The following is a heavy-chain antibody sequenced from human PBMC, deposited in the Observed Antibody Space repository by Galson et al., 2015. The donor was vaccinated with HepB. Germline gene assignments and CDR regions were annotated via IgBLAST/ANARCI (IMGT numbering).Heavy chain of an antibody. CDR1: GYIFTSHG. J-gene: IGHJ4*02. Sequence: SVKVSCKASGYIFTSHGINWVRQAPGQGLEWVGLIRGDSGNKNYAQKFKGRVTITTDTSTSTVYMELRSLRADVTAAFYCSRGPLRDCGSSKFYPLFDYWGQGTLVTVSS. V-gene: IGHV1-18*01. CDR3: SRGPLRDCGSSKFYPLFDY. CDR2: IRGDSGNK. D-gene: IGHD2-2*01.